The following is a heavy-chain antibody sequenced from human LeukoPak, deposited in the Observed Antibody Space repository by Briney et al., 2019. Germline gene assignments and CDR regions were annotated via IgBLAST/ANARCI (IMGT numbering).Heavy chain of an antibody. D-gene: IGHD4-17*01. Sequence: SETLSLTCTVSGGSINSASHYWGWIRQPADKGLEWIGRLYFSGTTNYNPSLTSRVTISLDTSKNQFSLKLSSVTAADTAVYYCARETTPHGYFDYWGQGTLVIVS. CDR1: GGSINSASHY. CDR3: ARETTPHGYFDY. V-gene: IGHV4-61*02. CDR2: LYFSGTT. J-gene: IGHJ4*02.